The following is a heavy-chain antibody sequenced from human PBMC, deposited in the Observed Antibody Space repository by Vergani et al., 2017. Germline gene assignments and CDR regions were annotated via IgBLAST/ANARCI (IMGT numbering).Heavy chain of an antibody. CDR3: ARDPDIVVVPAAPYYYYYYGMDV. CDR1: GGTFTSYG. V-gene: IGHV1-18*04. D-gene: IGHD2-2*01. CDR2: ISAYNGNT. Sequence: QVQLVQSGAEVKKPGSSVKVSCKASGGTFTSYGISWVRQAPGQGLEWMGWISAYNGNTNYAQKLQGRVTMTTDTSTSTAYMELRSLRSDDTAVYYCARDPDIVVVPAAPYYYYYYGMDVWGQGTTVTVSS. J-gene: IGHJ6*02.